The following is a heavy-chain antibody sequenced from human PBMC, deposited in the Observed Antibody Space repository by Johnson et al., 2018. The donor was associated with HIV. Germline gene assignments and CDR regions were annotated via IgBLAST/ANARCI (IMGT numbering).Heavy chain of an antibody. Sequence: VQLVESGGGLVQAGGSLRLSCVGSGFTVSSNYMSWVRQAPGKGLEWVSVIYSGGSTYYADSVKGRFTISRDNSKNTLYLQMNSLRAEDTAVYYCAKSTWELRHLDAFDIWGQGTMVTVSS. D-gene: IGHD1-26*01. CDR1: GFTVSSNY. CDR2: IYSGGST. V-gene: IGHV3-66*02. CDR3: AKSTWELRHLDAFDI. J-gene: IGHJ3*02.